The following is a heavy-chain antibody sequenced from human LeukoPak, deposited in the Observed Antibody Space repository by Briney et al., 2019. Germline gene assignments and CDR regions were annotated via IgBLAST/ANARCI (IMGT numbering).Heavy chain of an antibody. CDR3: AKDLRRIAAYYFDY. CDR1: GFTFSSYA. D-gene: IGHD6-25*01. J-gene: IGHJ4*02. V-gene: IGHV3-23*01. Sequence: QAGGSLILSCAASGFTFSSYAMSWVRQAPGKGLEWVSAISGSGGSTYYADSVKGRFTISRDNSKNTLYLQMNSLRAEDTAVYYCAKDLRRIAAYYFDYWGQGTLVTVSS. CDR2: ISGSGGST.